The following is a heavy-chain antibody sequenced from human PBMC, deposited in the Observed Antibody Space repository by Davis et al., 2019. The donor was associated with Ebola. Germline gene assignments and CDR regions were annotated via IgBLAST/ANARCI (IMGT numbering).Heavy chain of an antibody. J-gene: IGHJ3*02. Sequence: HTGGSLRLSCAASGFTFSSYSMNWVRQAPGKGLEWVSRINSDGSSTSYADSVKGRFTISRDNAKNSLYLHMNSLRAEDTAVYYCARGPYVVVGADTWDDAFHIWGQGTMVTVSS. D-gene: IGHD2-15*01. CDR2: INSDGSST. CDR1: GFTFSSYS. V-gene: IGHV3-74*01. CDR3: ARGPYVVVGADTWDDAFHI.